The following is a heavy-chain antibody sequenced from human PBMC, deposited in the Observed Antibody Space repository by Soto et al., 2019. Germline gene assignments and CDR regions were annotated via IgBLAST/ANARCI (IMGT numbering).Heavy chain of an antibody. V-gene: IGHV1-18*01. CDR3: VRDQQWLLPVPLNFDY. Sequence: GASVKVSCKASGFTFSDYGFSWVRQAPGRGLEWMGWISAFNGETNYTQKSEGRDAMTTDAATTTAYMELRSLTVDDTAVYYCVRDQQWLLPVPLNFDYWGQGTVVTVSS. D-gene: IGHD6-19*01. CDR2: ISAFNGET. CDR1: GFTFSDYG. J-gene: IGHJ4*02.